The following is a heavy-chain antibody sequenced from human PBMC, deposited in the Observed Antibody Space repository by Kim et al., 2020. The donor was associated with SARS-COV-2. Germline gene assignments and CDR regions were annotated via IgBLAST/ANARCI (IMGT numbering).Heavy chain of an antibody. CDR2: IYYSGST. D-gene: IGHD3-9*01. CDR3: ARLKRYFDWLLRDDGFDY. J-gene: IGHJ4*02. V-gene: IGHV4-39*01. CDR1: GGSISSSSYY. Sequence: SETLSLTCTVSGGSISSSSYYWGWIRQPPGKGLEWIGSIYYSGSTYYNPSLKSRVTISVDTSKNQFSLKLSSVTAADTAVYYCARLKRYFDWLLRDDGFDYWGQGTLVTVSS.